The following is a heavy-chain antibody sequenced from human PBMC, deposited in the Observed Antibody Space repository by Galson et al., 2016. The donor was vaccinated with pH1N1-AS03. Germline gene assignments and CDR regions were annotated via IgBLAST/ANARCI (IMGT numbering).Heavy chain of an antibody. CDR2: INPNNGVT. CDR3: ARDPRGPCSSATCATTYYFGMDV. D-gene: IGHD2/OR15-2a*01. J-gene: IGHJ6*02. CDR1: GYIFTGFY. Sequence: SVKVSCKASGYIFTGFYVHWVRQAPGQGLGWMGWINPNNGVTNYAQKFQAWVTMTGDTSISTAYLELYGLKSDDTAVYYCARDPRGPCSSATCATTYYFGMDVWGQGTTVTVSS. V-gene: IGHV1-2*04.